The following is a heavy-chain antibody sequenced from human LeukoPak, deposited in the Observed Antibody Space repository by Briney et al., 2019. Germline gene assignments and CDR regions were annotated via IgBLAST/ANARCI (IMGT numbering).Heavy chain of an antibody. J-gene: IGHJ4*02. CDR1: GGSISSGSYY. CDR2: IYTSGST. D-gene: IGHD6-13*01. Sequence: PSQTLSLTCTVSGGSISSGSYYWSWIRQPAGKGLEWIGRIYTSGSTNYNPSLKSRVTISVDTSKNQFSLKLTSVTAADTAVYYCARDSSESGIAFDYWGQGTLVAVSS. CDR3: ARDSSESGIAFDY. V-gene: IGHV4-61*02.